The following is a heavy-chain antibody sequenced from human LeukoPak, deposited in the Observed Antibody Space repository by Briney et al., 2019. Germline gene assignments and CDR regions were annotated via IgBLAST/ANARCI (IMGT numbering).Heavy chain of an antibody. Sequence: ASETLSLTCTVSGGSITNYYWNWIRQSAGKGLELIGRIYTSGSTNYNPSLKSRVTMSIDTSKNQFSLKLSSVTAADTAVYYCARFYDSSGFDYWGQGTLVTVSS. V-gene: IGHV4-4*07. CDR2: IYTSGST. CDR1: GGSITNYY. CDR3: ARFYDSSGFDY. D-gene: IGHD3-22*01. J-gene: IGHJ4*02.